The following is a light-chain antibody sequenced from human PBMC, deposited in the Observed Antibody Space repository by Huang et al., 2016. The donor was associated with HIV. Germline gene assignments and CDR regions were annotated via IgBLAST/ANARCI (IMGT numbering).Light chain of an antibody. CDR2: GAS. V-gene: IGKV1-39*01. Sequence: DIHMTQSPSSLSASVGVRVTITCRASQSISNFLNWYQQKPGKAPKLLIYGASSLQSGVPSRFSGGGSWTDFTLTINSLQPEDFATYYCQQSYSTLQVTFGPGTKVGI. CDR1: QSISNF. CDR3: QQSYSTLQVT. J-gene: IGKJ3*01.